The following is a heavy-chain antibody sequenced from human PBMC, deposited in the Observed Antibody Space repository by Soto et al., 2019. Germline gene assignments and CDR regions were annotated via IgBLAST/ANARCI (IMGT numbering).Heavy chain of an antibody. D-gene: IGHD1-26*01. CDR3: ARHHVRGRTIAGAAEF. V-gene: IGHV4-34*01. CDR1: GGSLSGYY. CDR2: FNHSGDT. J-gene: IGHJ4*02. Sequence: QVQLQQRGAGLLKPSETLSLTCAVYGGSLSGYYWSWIRQPPGKALEWIGEFNHSGDTNYNQSLKSRVSISAATSKNEVFLKLSSVTAADTAMYYCARHHVRGRTIAGAAEFWGQGTLVTVSS.